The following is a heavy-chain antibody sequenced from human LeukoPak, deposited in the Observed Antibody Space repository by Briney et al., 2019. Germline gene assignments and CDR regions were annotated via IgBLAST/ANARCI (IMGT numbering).Heavy chain of an antibody. Sequence: GESLKISCKGSGYSFTSYWIGWVRQMPGKGLEWMGIIYPGDSDTRYSPSFQGQVTISADKSISTAYLQWSSLKASDTAMYYCARPHVDTAMDDAFDIWGQGTMVTVSS. J-gene: IGHJ3*02. D-gene: IGHD5-18*01. CDR2: IYPGDSDT. CDR3: ARPHVDTAMDDAFDI. V-gene: IGHV5-51*01. CDR1: GYSFTSYW.